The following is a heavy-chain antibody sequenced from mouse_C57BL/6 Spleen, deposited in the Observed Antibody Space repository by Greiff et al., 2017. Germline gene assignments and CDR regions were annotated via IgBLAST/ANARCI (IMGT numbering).Heavy chain of an antibody. CDR2: INYDGSST. V-gene: IGHV5-16*01. D-gene: IGHD1-1*01. J-gene: IGHJ1*03. CDR3: ARDRGSSFYWYFDV. Sequence: EVQRVESEGGLVQPGSSMKLSCTASGFTFSDYYMAWVRQVPEKGLEWVANINYDGSSTYYLDSLKSRFIISRDNATNILYLRMSSLKSEDTATYYCARDRGSSFYWYFDVWGTGTTVTVSS. CDR1: GFTFSDYY.